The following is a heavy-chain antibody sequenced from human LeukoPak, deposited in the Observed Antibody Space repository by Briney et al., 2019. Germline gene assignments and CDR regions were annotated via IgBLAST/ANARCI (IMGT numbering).Heavy chain of an antibody. CDR3: AKKGGSGSYPHYYYMDV. V-gene: IGHV3-21*01. CDR1: GFTFSSYS. D-gene: IGHD3-10*01. Sequence: PGGSLRLSCAASGFTFSSYSMNWVRQAPGKGLEWVSSISSSSSYIYYADSVKGRFTISRDNAKNSLYLQMNSLRAEDTAVYYCAKKGGSGSYPHYYYMDVWGKGTTVTVSS. CDR2: ISSSSSYI. J-gene: IGHJ6*03.